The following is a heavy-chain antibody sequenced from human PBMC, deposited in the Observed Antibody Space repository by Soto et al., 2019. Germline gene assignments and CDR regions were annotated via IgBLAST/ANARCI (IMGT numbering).Heavy chain of an antibody. Sequence: SETLSLTCAVYGGSFSGCYWSWIRQPPGKGLEWIGEINHSGSTNYNPSLKSRVTISVDTSKNQFSLKLSSVTAADTAVYYCARDVVTYYYGSGSYYYYYYGMDAWGQGTTVTVSS. D-gene: IGHD3-10*01. V-gene: IGHV4-34*01. CDR3: ARDVVTYYYGSGSYYYYYYGMDA. CDR2: INHSGST. CDR1: GGSFSGCY. J-gene: IGHJ6*02.